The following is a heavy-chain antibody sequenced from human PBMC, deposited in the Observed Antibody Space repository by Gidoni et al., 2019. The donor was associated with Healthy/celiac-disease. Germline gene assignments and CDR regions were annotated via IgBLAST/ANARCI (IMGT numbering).Heavy chain of an antibody. V-gene: IGHV3-15*01. Sequence: EVQLVESGGGLVKPGGTLRLSWATSGFPFSNAWMSWVRQAPGKGLEWVGRIKSKTDGGTTDYAAPVKGRITISRDNSKNTLYLQLNSLKTEDTAVYYCTTLTTRYSSSPAYWGQGTLVTVSS. D-gene: IGHD6-6*01. J-gene: IGHJ4*02. CDR2: IKSKTDGGTT. CDR1: GFPFSNAW. CDR3: TTLTTRYSSSPAY.